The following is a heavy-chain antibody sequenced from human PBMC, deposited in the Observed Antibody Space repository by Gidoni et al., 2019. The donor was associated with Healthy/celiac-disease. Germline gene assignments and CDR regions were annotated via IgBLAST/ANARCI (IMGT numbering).Heavy chain of an antibody. D-gene: IGHD3-10*01. V-gene: IGHV3-33*01. J-gene: IGHJ4*02. Sequence: QVQLVESGGGVVQPGRSRRLSCASSGFTFSSYGMHWVRQAPGKGLEWVAVICYDGSNKYYADSVKGRFTISRDNSKNTLYLQMNSLRAEDTAVYYCAREGRGSGTFDYWGQGTLVTVSS. CDR1: GFTFSSYG. CDR2: ICYDGSNK. CDR3: AREGRGSGTFDY.